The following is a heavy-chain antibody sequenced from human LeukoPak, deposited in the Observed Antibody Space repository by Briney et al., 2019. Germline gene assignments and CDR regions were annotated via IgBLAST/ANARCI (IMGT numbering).Heavy chain of an antibody. CDR1: GGSISSSSYY. Sequence: PSETLSLTCTVSGGSISSSSYYWSWIRQPPGKGLEWIGYIYYSGSTNYNPSLKSRVTISVDTSKNQFSLKLSSVTAADTAVYYCAILNYGSANFDYWGQGTLVTVSS. V-gene: IGHV4-61*01. J-gene: IGHJ4*02. CDR2: IYYSGST. CDR3: AILNYGSANFDY. D-gene: IGHD3-10*01.